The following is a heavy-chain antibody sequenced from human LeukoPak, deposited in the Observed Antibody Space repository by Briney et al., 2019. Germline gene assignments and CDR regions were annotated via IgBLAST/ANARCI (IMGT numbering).Heavy chain of an antibody. CDR3: AKGYCSSTSCYSRFDP. V-gene: IGHV3-23*01. CDR1: GFTFSSYE. Sequence: GGSLRLSCAASGFTFSSYEMNWVRQAPGKGLEWVSTISGSGGSTYYADSVKGRFTISRDNSKNTLYLQMNSLRAEDTAVYYCAKGYCSSTSCYSRFDPWGQGTLVTVSS. CDR2: ISGSGGST. D-gene: IGHD2-2*01. J-gene: IGHJ5*02.